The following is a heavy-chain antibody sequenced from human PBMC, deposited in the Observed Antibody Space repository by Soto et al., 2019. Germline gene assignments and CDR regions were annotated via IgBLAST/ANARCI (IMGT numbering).Heavy chain of an antibody. D-gene: IGHD6-13*01. CDR2: MNPNSGNT. J-gene: IGHJ5*02. V-gene: IGHV1-8*01. CDR1: GYTFTSYD. CDR3: AREPYSRINNWFDP. Sequence: QVQLVQSGAEVKKPGASVKVSCKASGYTFTSYDINWVRQATGQGLEWMGWMNPNSGNTGYAQKFQGRVTMTRNTSISTAYMELGSLRSEDTAVYYCAREPYSRINNWFDPWGQGTLVTVSS.